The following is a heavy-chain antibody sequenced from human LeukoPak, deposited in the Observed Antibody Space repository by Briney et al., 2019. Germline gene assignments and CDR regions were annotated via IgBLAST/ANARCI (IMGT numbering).Heavy chain of an antibody. D-gene: IGHD6-19*01. Sequence: GSLRLSCSASGFTFNNYAMSWVRQAPGKGLEWVSAISGSGGSTYYADSVKGRFTISRDSSKNTLYLQVNSLRAEDTAVFYCAKGGYSSGWYPSFDIWGRGTMVTVSS. V-gene: IGHV3-23*01. J-gene: IGHJ3*02. CDR2: ISGSGGST. CDR1: GFTFNNYA. CDR3: AKGGYSSGWYPSFDI.